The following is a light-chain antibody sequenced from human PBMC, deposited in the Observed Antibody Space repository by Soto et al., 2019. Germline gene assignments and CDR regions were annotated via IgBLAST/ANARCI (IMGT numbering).Light chain of an antibody. J-gene: IGKJ4*01. V-gene: IGKV3-11*01. CDR2: DAS. CDR1: QSVSSY. CDR3: QQREYWPPLT. Sequence: EVVLTQSPATLSLSPGERATLSCRASQSVSSYLAGYQQKPGQAPRLLIYDASNRATGIPARFSGSGSGTDFTLTISSLEPEDFAVYYCQQREYWPPLTFGGGTRVEIK.